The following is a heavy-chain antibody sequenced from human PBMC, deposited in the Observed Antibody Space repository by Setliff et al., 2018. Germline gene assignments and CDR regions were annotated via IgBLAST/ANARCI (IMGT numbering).Heavy chain of an antibody. CDR1: GFVFGTYG. V-gene: IGHV3-30*02. J-gene: IGHJ4*02. Sequence: PGESLKISCAASGFVFGTYGMHWVRQAPGKGLDWVASVRFDGTYKVYADSVKGRFTISRDNSENTLFLQMTSLRPEDTGIYYCTKVKKPHIRVSGFDYWGRGTLVTVSS. CDR2: VRFDGTYK. D-gene: IGHD2-8*01. CDR3: TKVKKPHIRVSGFDY.